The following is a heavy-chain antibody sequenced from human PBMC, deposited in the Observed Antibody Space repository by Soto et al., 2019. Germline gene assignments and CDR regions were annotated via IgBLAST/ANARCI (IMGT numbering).Heavy chain of an antibody. CDR1: GFAFSSYW. V-gene: IGHV3-74*01. CDR2: INSDGTST. CDR3: ARDGWDLEWLLRVYSYMDV. J-gene: IGHJ6*03. Sequence: EVQLVEPGGGLVQPGGSLRLSCAVSGFAFSSYWMHWVRQTPGKGLVWVSRINSDGTSTAYADSVKGRFTISRDNAKDTLYLEMNSLRAEDTAVYYCARDGWDLEWLLRVYSYMDVWGKGTTVTVSS. D-gene: IGHD3-3*01.